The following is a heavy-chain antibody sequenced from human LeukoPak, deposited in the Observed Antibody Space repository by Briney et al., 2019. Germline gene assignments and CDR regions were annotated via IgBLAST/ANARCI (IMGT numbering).Heavy chain of an antibody. CDR2: IYHSGST. CDR1: GVSISSGGYS. J-gene: IGHJ6*02. V-gene: IGHV4-30-2*01. Sequence: SETLSLTCAVSGVSISSGGYSWSWIRQPPGKGLEWIGYIYHSGSTYYNPSLKSRVTISVDRSKNQFSLKLSSVTAADTAVYYCARETKSYGMDVWGQGTTVTVSS. D-gene: IGHD1-14*01. CDR3: ARETKSYGMDV.